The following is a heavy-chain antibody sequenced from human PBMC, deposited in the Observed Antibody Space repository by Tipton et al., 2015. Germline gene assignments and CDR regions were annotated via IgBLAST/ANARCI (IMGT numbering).Heavy chain of an antibody. Sequence: LRLSCTVSGDSFRDYYWAWIRQPAGKGLEWIGHIYSSGSSKYNPSLKSRATMSIDTSKNQSSLKLTSVTAADTAIYYCGRDRLAVAGIDYWGQGTLVTVSS. CDR3: GRDRLAVAGIDY. CDR2: IYSSGSS. CDR1: GDSFRDYY. J-gene: IGHJ4*02. D-gene: IGHD6-19*01. V-gene: IGHV4-4*07.